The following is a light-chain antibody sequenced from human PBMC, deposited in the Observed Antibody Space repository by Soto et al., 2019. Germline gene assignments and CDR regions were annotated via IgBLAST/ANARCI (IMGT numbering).Light chain of an antibody. J-gene: IGKJ4*01. CDR1: QSVGSF. CDR2: DTS. V-gene: IGKV3-11*01. Sequence: EIVLTQSPASLSLSLGERATLSCRASQSVGSFLAWYQQKPGQAPRLLIYDTSDRATGIPARFSGSGSGADFTLTISSLEPEEFALYYCQHRSNWPLTFGGGTKVEIK. CDR3: QHRSNWPLT.